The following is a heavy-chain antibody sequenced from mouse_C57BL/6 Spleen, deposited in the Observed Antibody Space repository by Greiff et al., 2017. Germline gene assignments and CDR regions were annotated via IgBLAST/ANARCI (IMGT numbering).Heavy chain of an antibody. CDR2: IDPSDSYT. Sequence: QVQLKQPGAELVMPGASVKLSCKASGYTFTSYWMHWVQQRPGQGLVWIGEIDPSDSYTNYNQKFKGKSTLTVDKSSSTAYMQLSSLTSEDSAVYYCARNYYGSSSWFAYWGQGTLVTVSA. V-gene: IGHV1-69*01. CDR3: ARNYYGSSSWFAY. J-gene: IGHJ3*01. CDR1: GYTFTSYW. D-gene: IGHD1-1*01.